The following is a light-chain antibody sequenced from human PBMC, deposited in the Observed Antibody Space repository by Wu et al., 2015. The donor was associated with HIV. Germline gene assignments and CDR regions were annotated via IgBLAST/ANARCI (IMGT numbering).Light chain of an antibody. J-gene: IGKJ2*01. Sequence: EIVLTQSPGTLSLSPGDRATLSCRASQSISRDYLAWYQQKPGQAPRLLINGASTRATGIPDRFSGSGSGTDFALTISRVEPEDFAVYYCQQYGSSPLYTFGQGTKLEIK. CDR1: QSISRDY. V-gene: IGKV3-20*01. CDR2: GAS. CDR3: QQYGSSPLYT.